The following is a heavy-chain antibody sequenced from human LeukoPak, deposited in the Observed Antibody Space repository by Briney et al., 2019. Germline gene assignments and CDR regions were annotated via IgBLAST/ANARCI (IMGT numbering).Heavy chain of an antibody. J-gene: IGHJ6*03. CDR3: AKDGSWGDYYFYFYMDV. V-gene: IGHV3-23*01. Sequence: GGSLRLSCEASGSGFTFGNFALSWVRQAPGKGLEWVSGISGSGYYTYYADSVKGRFTISRDNSKNTLYIEVNSLRAEDTAVYYCAKDGSWGDYYFYFYMDVWGKGTTVTVSS. CDR2: ISGSGYYT. CDR1: GSGFTFGNFA. D-gene: IGHD3-16*01.